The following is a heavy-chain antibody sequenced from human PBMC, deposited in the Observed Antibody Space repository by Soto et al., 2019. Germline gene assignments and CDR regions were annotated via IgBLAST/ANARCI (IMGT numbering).Heavy chain of an antibody. V-gene: IGHV3-23*01. Sequence: GGSLRLSCAASGFTFSSYAMSWVRQAPGKGLEWVSAISGSGGSTYYADSVKGRFTISRDNSKNTLYLQMNSLRAEDTAVYYCAREGEYQPLYHYYGMDVWGQGTTVTVSS. CDR2: ISGSGGST. J-gene: IGHJ6*02. CDR3: AREGEYQPLYHYYGMDV. D-gene: IGHD2-2*01. CDR1: GFTFSSYA.